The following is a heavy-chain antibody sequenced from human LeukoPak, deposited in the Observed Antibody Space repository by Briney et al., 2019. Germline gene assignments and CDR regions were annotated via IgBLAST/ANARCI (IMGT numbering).Heavy chain of an antibody. CDR2: IYAGGAT. CDR3: ARDLN. Sequence: PGGSLRLSCAASGFTVVTNYMSGVRQAPGKGLEWVSVIYAGGATYYSDSVRGRFTISRDNSKNTLYLQMNSLRAEDTAVYYCARDLNWGQGTLVTVSS. CDR1: GFTVVTNY. J-gene: IGHJ4*02. V-gene: IGHV3-66*01.